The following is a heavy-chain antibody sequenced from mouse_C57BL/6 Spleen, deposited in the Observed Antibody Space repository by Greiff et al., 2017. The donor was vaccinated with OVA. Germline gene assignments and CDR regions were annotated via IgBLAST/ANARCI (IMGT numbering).Heavy chain of an antibody. V-gene: IGHV1-72*01. J-gene: IGHJ3*01. D-gene: IGHD1-1*01. CDR1: GYTFTSYW. CDR3: AREGYYGSSYDWFAY. Sequence: VQLQQPGAELVKPGASVKLSCKASGYTFTSYWMHWVKQRPGRGLEWIGRIDPNSGGTKYNEKFKSKATLTVDKPSSTAYMQLSSLTSEDSAVYYCAREGYYGSSYDWFAYWGQGTLVTVSA. CDR2: IDPNSGGT.